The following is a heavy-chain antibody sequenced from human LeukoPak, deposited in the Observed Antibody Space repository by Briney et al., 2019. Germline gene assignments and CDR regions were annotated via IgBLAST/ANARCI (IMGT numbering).Heavy chain of an antibody. J-gene: IGHJ4*02. CDR2: AYYRSTWFY. CDR1: GDSVSSDNAT. D-gene: IGHD6-13*01. Sequence: SQTLSLTCAISGDSVSSDNATWNWIRQSPSRGLEWLGRAYYRSTWFYNFAVSVKSRVSINQGTAKSQFSLQLNSLSPEDTAVYYCARGSSSWPQDYFDYWGQGTLVTVSS. V-gene: IGHV6-1*01. CDR3: ARGSSSWPQDYFDY.